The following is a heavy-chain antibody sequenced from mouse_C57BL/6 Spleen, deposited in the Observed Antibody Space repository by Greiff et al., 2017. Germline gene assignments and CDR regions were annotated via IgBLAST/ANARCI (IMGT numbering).Heavy chain of an antibody. D-gene: IGHD2-12*01. J-gene: IGHJ4*01. CDR3: ARSGTYYSDAMDY. CDR2: INPNNGGT. Sequence: EVKVVESGPELVKPGASVKISCKASGYTFTDYYMNWVKQSHGKSLEWIGDINPNNGGTSYNQKFKGKATLTVDKSSSTAYMELRSLTSEDSAVYYCARSGTYYSDAMDYWGQGTSVTVSS. V-gene: IGHV1-26*01. CDR1: GYTFTDYY.